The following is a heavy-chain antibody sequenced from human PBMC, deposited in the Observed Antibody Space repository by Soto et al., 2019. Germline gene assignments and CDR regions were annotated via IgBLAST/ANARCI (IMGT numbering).Heavy chain of an antibody. CDR2: VKDGGHT. D-gene: IGHD5-12*01. CDR1: GGSLRGYY. CDR3: ARGQEGVVATH. V-gene: IGHV4-34*01. J-gene: IGHJ4*02. Sequence: QVQLQQWGAGLLKPSETLSLNCAVTGGSLRGYYWSWIRQPPGKGLEWIGEVKDGGHTNYSQSLRGRVTISSDTSNNQFSLRLNSVTAAGTGVYYCARGQEGVVATHWDQGSLVTVSS.